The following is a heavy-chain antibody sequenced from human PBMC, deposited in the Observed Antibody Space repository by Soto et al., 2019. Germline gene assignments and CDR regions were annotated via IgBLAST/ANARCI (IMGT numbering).Heavy chain of an antibody. CDR3: ATKAKRWLQQPFDY. J-gene: IGHJ4*02. V-gene: IGHV1-8*02. CDR1: GYPFTGYY. CDR2: MNPNSGNT. D-gene: IGHD5-12*01. Sequence: GASVKVSCKASGYPFTGYYMHWVRQATGQGLEWMGWMNPNSGNTGYAQKFQGRVTMTRNTSISTAYMELSSLRSEDTAVYYCATKAKRWLQQPFDYWGQGTLVTAPQ.